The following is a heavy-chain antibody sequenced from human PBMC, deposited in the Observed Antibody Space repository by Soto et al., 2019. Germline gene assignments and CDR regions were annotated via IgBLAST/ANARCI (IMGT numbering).Heavy chain of an antibody. V-gene: IGHV1-18*01. J-gene: IGHJ3*01. Sequence: QVQLVQSGAEVKKPGASVKVSCKASGYTFTSYGISWVRQAPGQGLEWMGWISAYNGNTNYAQKLQGRVTMTADTSTSTGYMELRSLRSDDTAVYYCARDIPRGRGVIIGAFDLWGRGTMVTVSS. CDR2: ISAYNGNT. D-gene: IGHD3-10*01. CDR1: GYTFTSYG. CDR3: ARDIPRGRGVIIGAFDL.